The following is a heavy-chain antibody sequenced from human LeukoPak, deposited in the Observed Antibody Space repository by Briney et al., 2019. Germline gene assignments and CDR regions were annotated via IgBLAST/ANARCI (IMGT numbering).Heavy chain of an antibody. CDR3: ARAAADDFDY. J-gene: IGHJ4*02. D-gene: IGHD6-13*01. CDR2: ISTSSTYI. Sequence: GGSLRLSCAASGFTFSSYSMDWVRQAPGKGLEWVSSISTSSTYIFYADSVKGRFTISRDNAKNSLYLQMNSLRAEDTAVYYCARAAADDFDYWGQGTLVTVSS. CDR1: GFTFSSYS. V-gene: IGHV3-21*01.